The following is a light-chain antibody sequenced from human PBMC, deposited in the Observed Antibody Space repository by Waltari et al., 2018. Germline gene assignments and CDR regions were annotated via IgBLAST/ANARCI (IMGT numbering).Light chain of an antibody. CDR1: KLGDNF. J-gene: IGLJ1*01. CDR2: QDR. V-gene: IGLV3-1*01. Sequence: SYELIQPPSVSVSPGQTASITCSGDKLGDNFVCWYQQRPGQSLVLVIYQDRKRPSGIPERFSGSNSGNTATLTISGTQAMDEADYYCQAWDSNSAYVFGTGTKVTVL. CDR3: QAWDSNSAYV.